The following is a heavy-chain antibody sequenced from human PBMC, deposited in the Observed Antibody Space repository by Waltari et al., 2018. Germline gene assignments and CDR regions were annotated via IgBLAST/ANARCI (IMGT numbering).Heavy chain of an antibody. D-gene: IGHD3-22*01. J-gene: IGHJ4*02. CDR1: GFTFSSYW. CDR3: AREVVWDSSGVDY. Sequence: EVQLVESGGGLVQPGGSLRLSCAASGFTFSSYWMSWVRQAPGKGLEWVANIKQDGSEKYYVDSVKGRFTISRDNAKNSLYLQMNSLRAEDTAVYYCAREVVWDSSGVDYWGQGTLVTVSS. V-gene: IGHV3-7*01. CDR2: IKQDGSEK.